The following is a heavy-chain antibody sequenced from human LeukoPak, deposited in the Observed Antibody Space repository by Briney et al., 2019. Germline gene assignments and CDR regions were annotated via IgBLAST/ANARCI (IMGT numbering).Heavy chain of an antibody. D-gene: IGHD2/OR15-2a*01. CDR2: ISDIGSI. Sequence: SETLSLTCTVSGGSISSYYWSWIRQPPGKGLEWIAYISDIGSINYNPSLKSRVTISLDTSKNQFSLKLSSVTAADTAVYYCAAPPPRNPVAFWGQGTRVPASS. V-gene: IGHV4-59*08. J-gene: IGHJ4*02. CDR1: GGSISSYY. CDR3: AAPPPRNPVAF.